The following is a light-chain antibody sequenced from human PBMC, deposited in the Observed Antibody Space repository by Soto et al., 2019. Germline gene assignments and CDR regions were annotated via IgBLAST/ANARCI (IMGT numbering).Light chain of an antibody. CDR3: QQCRNWPLT. V-gene: IGKV3-15*01. J-gene: IGKJ4*01. CDR2: DAS. Sequence: EIVMTQSPATLSASPGEGATLSCKAGQNCYNNLAWYQQRPGQPPRLLIYDASTRATGISARFSGSGYGTEFTLTISSLQSEDFAVYFCQQCRNWPLTFGGGTKVEIK. CDR1: QNCYNN.